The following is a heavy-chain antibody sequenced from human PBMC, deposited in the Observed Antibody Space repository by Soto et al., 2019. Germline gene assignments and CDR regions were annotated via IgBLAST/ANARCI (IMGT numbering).Heavy chain of an antibody. D-gene: IGHD6-6*01. CDR1: GFTFSSYA. CDR3: ARDGPIPAREQLVRWFDP. Sequence: QVQLVESGGGVVQPGRSLRLSCAASGFTFSSYAMHWVRQAPGKGLEWVAVISYDGSNKYYADSVKGRFTISRDNSKNTXXLQMNSLRAEDTAVYYCARDGPIPAREQLVRWFDPWGQGTLVTVSS. V-gene: IGHV3-30-3*01. CDR2: ISYDGSNK. J-gene: IGHJ5*02.